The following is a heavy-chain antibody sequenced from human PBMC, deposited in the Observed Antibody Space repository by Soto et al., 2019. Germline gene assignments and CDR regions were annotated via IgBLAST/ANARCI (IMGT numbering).Heavy chain of an antibody. CDR3: ARSTNDYGDRH. J-gene: IGHJ4*02. Sequence: QVQLVQSGAEVKKPGASVKVSCKASGYTFTSYDINWVRQATGQGLEWMGWMNPNSGNTGYAQKFQGSVTMTSNTSISTAYMELRSLRSESTAVYCCARSTNDYGDRHWGQGTLVTVSS. D-gene: IGHD4-17*01. CDR1: GYTFTSYD. V-gene: IGHV1-8*01. CDR2: MNPNSGNT.